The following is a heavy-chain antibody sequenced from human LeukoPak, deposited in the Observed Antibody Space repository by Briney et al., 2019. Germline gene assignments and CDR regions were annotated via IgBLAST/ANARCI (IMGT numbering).Heavy chain of an antibody. V-gene: IGHV3-43*02. CDR2: ISVDGGST. J-gene: IGHJ5*02. Sequence: GGSLRLSCAASGFTFDDYAMHWVRQAPGKGLEWVSLISVDGGSTYYADSVKGRFTISRDNSKNSLYLQMNSLRTEDTALYYCAKNGYNFHRIQYNWFDPWGQGTLVTVSS. CDR3: AKNGYNFHRIQYNWFDP. CDR1: GFTFDDYA. D-gene: IGHD5-24*01.